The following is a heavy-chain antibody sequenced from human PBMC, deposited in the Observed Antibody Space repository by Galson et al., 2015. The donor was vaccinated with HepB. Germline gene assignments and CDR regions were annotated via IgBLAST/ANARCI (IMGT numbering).Heavy chain of an antibody. CDR3: ARASYTWRLLVGSGGKYSFDF. J-gene: IGHJ4*02. CDR2: IKQDGSEK. D-gene: IGHD1-26*01. CDR1: GFTFTSYW. Sequence: SVKLSCAASGFTFTSYWMSWVRQAPGKGLEWVAYIKQDGSEKYYVESVQGRFTISRDNTKNSLYLQMNSLRAEDTAVYYCARASYTWRLLVGSGGKYSFDFWGQGTLVTVSS. V-gene: IGHV3-7*03.